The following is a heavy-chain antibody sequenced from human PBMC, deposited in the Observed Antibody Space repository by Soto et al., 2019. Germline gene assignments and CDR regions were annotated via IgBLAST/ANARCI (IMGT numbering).Heavy chain of an antibody. J-gene: IGHJ4*02. CDR2: IYWDGDN. CDR3: AHTYYDFLTGHYLPVFDY. D-gene: IGHD3-9*01. CDR1: GFSLSTIGMG. V-gene: IGHV2-5*02. Sequence: GSGPTLVNPTQTLTLTCTFSGFSLSTIGMGVGWIRQPPGKALQWVTLIYWDGDNRHSPSLKSRLTITKDTSKNQVVLTMTNMDPADTATYYCAHTYYDFLTGHYLPVFDYWGQGRLVTVSS.